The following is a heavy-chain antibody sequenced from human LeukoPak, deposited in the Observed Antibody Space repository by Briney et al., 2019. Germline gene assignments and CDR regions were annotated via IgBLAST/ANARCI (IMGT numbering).Heavy chain of an antibody. CDR1: GFTFSSYA. Sequence: PGGSLRLSCAASGFTFSSYAMHWVRQAPGKGLEWVAVISYDGSNKYYADSVKGRFTISRDNSKNTLYLQMSSLRAEDTAVYYCARAARGAFDIWGQGTMVTVSS. D-gene: IGHD6-6*01. V-gene: IGHV3-30-3*01. J-gene: IGHJ3*02. CDR3: ARAARGAFDI. CDR2: ISYDGSNK.